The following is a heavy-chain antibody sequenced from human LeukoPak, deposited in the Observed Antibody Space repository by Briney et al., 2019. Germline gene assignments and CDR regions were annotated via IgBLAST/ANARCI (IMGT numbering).Heavy chain of an antibody. J-gene: IGHJ3*02. D-gene: IGHD4-17*01. Sequence: GGSLRLSCAAPVFTFSSYGMHRGRQAPGKGLEWGAVIWYDGSNKYYADSVKGRFTISRDNSKNTLYLQMNSLRAEDTAVYYCARGGYYGDPYDAFDIWGQGTMVTVSS. CDR1: VFTFSSYG. CDR2: IWYDGSNK. V-gene: IGHV3-33*01. CDR3: ARGGYYGDPYDAFDI.